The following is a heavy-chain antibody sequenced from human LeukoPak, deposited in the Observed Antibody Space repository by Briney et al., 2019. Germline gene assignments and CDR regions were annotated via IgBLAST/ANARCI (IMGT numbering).Heavy chain of an antibody. Sequence: KPSETLSLTCTVSGGSISSSSYYWGWIRQPPGKGLEWIGSIYYSGSTYYNPSLKSRVTISVDTSKNQFSLKLSSVTAADTAVYYCASFIMVRGVIDFDYWGQGTLVTVSS. CDR3: ASFIMVRGVIDFDY. J-gene: IGHJ4*02. D-gene: IGHD3-10*01. CDR2: IYYSGST. V-gene: IGHV4-39*07. CDR1: GGSISSSSYY.